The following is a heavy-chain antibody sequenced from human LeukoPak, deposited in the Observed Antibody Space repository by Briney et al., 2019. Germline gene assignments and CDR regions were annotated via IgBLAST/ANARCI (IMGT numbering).Heavy chain of an antibody. CDR2: INHSGST. D-gene: IGHD1-1*01. CDR1: GGSFSGYY. J-gene: IGHJ3*02. V-gene: IGHV4-34*01. Sequence: SETLSITCVVYGGSFSGYYWSWIRQPPGKGLEWIGEINHSGSTNYNPSLKSRVTISVDTSKNQFSLKLSSVTAADTAVYYCARRDPPLGWNDGDAFDIWGQGTMVTVSS. CDR3: ARRDPPLGWNDGDAFDI.